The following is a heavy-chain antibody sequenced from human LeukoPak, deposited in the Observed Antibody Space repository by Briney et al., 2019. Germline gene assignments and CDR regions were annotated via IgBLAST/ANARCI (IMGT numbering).Heavy chain of an antibody. J-gene: IGHJ5*02. Sequence: GGSLRLSCAASGFTFSSYSMNWVRQAPGKGLEWVSSISSSSSYIYYADSVKGRFTISRDNAKNSLYLQMNSLRAEDTAVYYCAREGDYDFWSGYSSPGWFDPWGQGTLVTVSS. CDR3: AREGDYDFWSGYSSPGWFDP. V-gene: IGHV3-21*01. CDR1: GFTFSSYS. CDR2: ISSSSSYI. D-gene: IGHD3-3*01.